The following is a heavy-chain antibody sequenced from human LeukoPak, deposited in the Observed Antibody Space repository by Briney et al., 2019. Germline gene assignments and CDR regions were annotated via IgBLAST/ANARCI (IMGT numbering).Heavy chain of an antibody. D-gene: IGHD1-7*01. CDR2: IYYSGST. CDR1: GGSISSYY. Sequence: SETLSLTCTVSGGSISSYYWSWIRQSPGKGLEWIGYIYYSGSTNYNPSLKSRVTTSVDTSKNQFSLKLSSVTAADTAVYYCARGLELYYFDYWGQGTLVTVSP. CDR3: ARGLELYYFDY. V-gene: IGHV4-59*01. J-gene: IGHJ4*02.